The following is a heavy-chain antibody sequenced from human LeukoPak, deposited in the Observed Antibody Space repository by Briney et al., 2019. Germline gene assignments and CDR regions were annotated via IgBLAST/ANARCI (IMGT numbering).Heavy chain of an antibody. D-gene: IGHD1-26*01. J-gene: IGHJ4*02. Sequence: GGSLRLSCAASGFTFSSYWMSWVRQAPGKGLEWVANIKQDGSEKYYVDSVKGRFTIFRDNAKNSLYLQMNSLRAEDTAAYYCARDKIVGATNFDYWGQGTLVTVSS. CDR2: IKQDGSEK. CDR1: GFTFSSYW. V-gene: IGHV3-7*01. CDR3: ARDKIVGATNFDY.